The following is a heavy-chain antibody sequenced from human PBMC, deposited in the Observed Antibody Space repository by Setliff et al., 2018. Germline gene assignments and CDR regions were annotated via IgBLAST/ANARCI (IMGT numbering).Heavy chain of an antibody. CDR2: ISAYNGNT. CDR3: ARERARDSSGYYSDY. D-gene: IGHD3-22*01. CDR1: GYTFTSYG. Sequence: GASVKVSCKASGYTFTSYGISWVRQAPGQGLEWMGWISAYNGNTKYAQKLQGRVTVTTDTSTSTAYMGLRSLRSEDTAVYYCARERARDSSGYYSDYWGQGPRSPSPQ. V-gene: IGHV1-18*01. J-gene: IGHJ4*02.